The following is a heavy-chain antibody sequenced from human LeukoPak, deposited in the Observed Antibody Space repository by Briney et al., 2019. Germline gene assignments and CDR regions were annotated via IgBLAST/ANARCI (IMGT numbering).Heavy chain of an antibody. Sequence: GGSLRLSCAASGFTFSDYAMSWVRQAPGKGLEWVSLISGSGVAYDADSVKGRFTVSRDNSKNSVDLQMDSLRVEDTAVYYCARVGTWELQRVFDFWGQGTLVTVSS. CDR3: ARVGTWELQRVFDF. V-gene: IGHV3-23*01. CDR1: GFTFSDYA. D-gene: IGHD4-23*01. CDR2: ISGSGVA. J-gene: IGHJ4*02.